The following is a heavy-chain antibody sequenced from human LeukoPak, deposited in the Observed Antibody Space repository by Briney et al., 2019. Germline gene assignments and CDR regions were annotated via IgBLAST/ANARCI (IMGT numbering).Heavy chain of an antibody. J-gene: IGHJ6*02. CDR3: ARGHYEMGV. CDR2: IAHSGNGM. V-gene: IGHV3-11*01. Sequence: GSLRLSCAASGFTFSDYYMTWIRQAPGKGLEWVSHIAHSGNGMWYADAVKGRFTISRDNAKNLLFLQMDSLRAEDTAVYYCARGHYEMGVWGQGTTVIVSS. CDR1: GFTFSDYY.